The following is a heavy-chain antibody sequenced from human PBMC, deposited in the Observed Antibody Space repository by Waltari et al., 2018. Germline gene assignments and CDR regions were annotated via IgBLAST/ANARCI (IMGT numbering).Heavy chain of an antibody. CDR1: GGSISSYY. D-gene: IGHD3-16*01. J-gene: IGHJ3*02. V-gene: IGHV4-59*12. CDR2: IYHSGST. Sequence: QVQLQESGPGLVKPSETLSLTCTVSGGSISSYYWSWIRQPPGKGLEWIGYIYHSGSTYYNPSLKSRVTISVDRSKNQFSLKLSSVTAADTAVYYCARDGGLEADAFDIWGQGTMVTVSS. CDR3: ARDGGLEADAFDI.